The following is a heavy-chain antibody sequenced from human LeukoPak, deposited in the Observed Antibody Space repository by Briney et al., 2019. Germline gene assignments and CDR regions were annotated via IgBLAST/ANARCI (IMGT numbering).Heavy chain of an antibody. CDR2: IDWDDDK. CDR3: ARIQVVTAPYYYYYYMDV. Sequence: SGPTLVNPTQTLTLTCTFSGFSLSTSGMCVSWIRQPPGKALEWLALIDWDDDKYYSTSLKTRLTISKDTSKNQVVLTMTNIDPVDTATYYCARIQVVTAPYYYYYYMDVWGKGTTVTVSS. CDR1: GFSLSTSGMC. V-gene: IGHV2-70*01. J-gene: IGHJ6*03. D-gene: IGHD2-21*02.